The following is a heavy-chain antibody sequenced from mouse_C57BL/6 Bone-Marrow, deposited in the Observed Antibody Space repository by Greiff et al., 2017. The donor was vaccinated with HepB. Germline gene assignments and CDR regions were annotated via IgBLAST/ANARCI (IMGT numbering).Heavy chain of an antibody. Sequence: QVQLQQPVAELVKPGASVKLSCKASGYTFTSYWMQWVKQRPGQGLEWIGEIDPSDSYTNYNQKFKGKATLTVDTSSSTADMQLSSLTSEDSAVYYCARPLVTTVVAGDWYFDVWGTGTTVTVSS. CDR2: IDPSDSYT. J-gene: IGHJ1*03. CDR1: GYTFTSYW. D-gene: IGHD1-1*01. CDR3: ARPLVTTVVAGDWYFDV. V-gene: IGHV1-50*01.